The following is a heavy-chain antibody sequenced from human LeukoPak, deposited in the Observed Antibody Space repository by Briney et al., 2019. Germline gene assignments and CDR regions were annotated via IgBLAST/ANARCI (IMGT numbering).Heavy chain of an antibody. CDR1: GFTFSSYS. CDR2: ISSSSSYI. Sequence: GGSLRLSCAASGFTFSSYSMNWVRQAPGKGLEWVSSISSSSSYIYYADSVKGRFTISRDNAKNSLYLQMNSLRAEDTAVYYCARDLDYSIPENFDYWGQGTLVTVSS. V-gene: IGHV3-21*01. D-gene: IGHD3-3*01. CDR3: ARDLDYSIPENFDY. J-gene: IGHJ4*02.